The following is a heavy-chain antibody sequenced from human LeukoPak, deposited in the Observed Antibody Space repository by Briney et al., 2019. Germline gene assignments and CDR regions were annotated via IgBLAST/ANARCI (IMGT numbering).Heavy chain of an antibody. J-gene: IGHJ6*03. Sequence: PGGSLRLSCTASGFILTSYSLNSVRQAPGKGLEWVSSINSLSTYIYYAHSVKGRFTISRDNAKNSVYLHMSSLRVEDTAVYYCARDLYGDPYHYYYMDVWGKGTTVTVSS. V-gene: IGHV3-21*01. CDR2: INSLSTYI. CDR3: ARDLYGDPYHYYYMDV. D-gene: IGHD4-17*01. CDR1: GFILTSYS.